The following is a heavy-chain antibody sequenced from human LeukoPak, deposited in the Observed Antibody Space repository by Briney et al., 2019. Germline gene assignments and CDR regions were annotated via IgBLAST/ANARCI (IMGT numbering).Heavy chain of an antibody. CDR3: VRTHSIHNYHYVIDV. J-gene: IGHJ6*02. Sequence: GGSLRLSCTASGFTFSDFAMHWLRQAPGKGLEYVSRISSNGISPYYANSVKGRFTISRDNSKNTLYLQMGSLRADDTAVYYCVRTHSIHNYHYVIDVCGHGTRVTVSS. CDR1: GFTFSDFA. D-gene: IGHD3-3*01. V-gene: IGHV3-64*01. CDR2: ISSNGISP.